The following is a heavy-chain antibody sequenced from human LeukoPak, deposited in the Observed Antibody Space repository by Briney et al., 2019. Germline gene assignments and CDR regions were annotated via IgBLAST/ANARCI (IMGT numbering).Heavy chain of an antibody. CDR1: GYSISSGYY. CDR3: AKSNGYGLVDI. J-gene: IGHJ3*02. D-gene: IGHD3-10*01. CDR2: IFYSGST. Sequence: PSETLSLTCTVSGYSISSGYYWGWIRQPPGKGLEWIGNIFYSGSTYYSPSLRSRVTISLDTFRNQFSLKLNSVTAADTAVYYCAKSNGYGLVDIWGQGTMVTVSS. V-gene: IGHV4-38-2*02.